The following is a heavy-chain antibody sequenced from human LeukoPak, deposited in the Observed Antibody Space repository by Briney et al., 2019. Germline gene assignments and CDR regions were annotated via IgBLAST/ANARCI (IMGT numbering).Heavy chain of an antibody. CDR2: IYSGGST. V-gene: IGHV3-53*01. CDR1: GFTVSSNY. Sequence: GGSLRLSCAASGFTVSSNYMSWVRQAPGKGLEWVSVIYSGGSTYYADSVEGRFTISRDNSKNALYLQMNSLRAEDTAVYYCARGSGLAAFDIWGQGTMVTVSS. CDR3: ARGSGLAAFDI. J-gene: IGHJ3*02. D-gene: IGHD3-3*01.